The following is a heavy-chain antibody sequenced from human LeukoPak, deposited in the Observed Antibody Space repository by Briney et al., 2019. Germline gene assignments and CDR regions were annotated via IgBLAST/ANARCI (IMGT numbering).Heavy chain of an antibody. J-gene: IGHJ6*03. CDR2: ISAYNGNT. CDR3: ARMYSSSWYGARHMDV. CDR1: GGTFSSYA. V-gene: IGHV1-18*01. Sequence: ASVKVSCKASGGTFSSYAISWVRQAPGQGLEWMGWISAYNGNTNYAQKLQGRVTMTTDTSTSTAYMELRSLRSDDTAVYYCARMYSSSWYGARHMDVWGKGTTVTVSS. D-gene: IGHD6-13*01.